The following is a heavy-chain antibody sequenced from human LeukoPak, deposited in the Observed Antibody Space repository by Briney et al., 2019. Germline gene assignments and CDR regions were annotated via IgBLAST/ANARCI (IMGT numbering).Heavy chain of an antibody. Sequence: SETLSLTCAVYGGSFSGYYWSWIRQPPGRGLEWIGEINHSGSTNYSPSLKSRVTISVDTSKNQFSLKLSSVTAADTAVYYCARFPHYYDSSGYSIPFDYWGQGTLVTVSS. V-gene: IGHV4-34*01. D-gene: IGHD3-22*01. J-gene: IGHJ4*02. CDR1: GGSFSGYY. CDR3: ARFPHYYDSSGYSIPFDY. CDR2: INHSGST.